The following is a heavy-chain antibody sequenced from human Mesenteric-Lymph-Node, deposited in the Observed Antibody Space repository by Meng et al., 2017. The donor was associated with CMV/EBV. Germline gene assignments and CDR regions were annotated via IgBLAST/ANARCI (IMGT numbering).Heavy chain of an antibody. Sequence: GESLKISCAASGFTLSSFSMNWVRQAPGKGLEWVSSISRSSNFIYYADSVKGRFTISRDNAENSLYLQMNSLRVEDTAVYFCARWHGDTWGQGTLVTVSS. CDR2: ISRSSNFI. V-gene: IGHV3-21*01. CDR1: GFTLSSFS. J-gene: IGHJ5*02. CDR3: ARWHGDT.